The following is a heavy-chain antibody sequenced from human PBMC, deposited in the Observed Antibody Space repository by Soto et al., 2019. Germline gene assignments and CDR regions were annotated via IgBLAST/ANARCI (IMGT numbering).Heavy chain of an antibody. CDR2: IYYSGST. D-gene: IGHD3-10*01. J-gene: IGHJ6*02. Sequence: QVQLQESGPGLVKPSQTLSLTCTVSGGSISSGGYYWSWIRQHPGKGLEWIGYIYYSGSTYYNPSLRSRVTMSVETSQNPFSLKLSPVTAAATALYYCVRALRFGDYYGMDVWGQGTTVTVSS. CDR3: VRALRFGDYYGMDV. V-gene: IGHV4-31*03. CDR1: GGSISSGGYY.